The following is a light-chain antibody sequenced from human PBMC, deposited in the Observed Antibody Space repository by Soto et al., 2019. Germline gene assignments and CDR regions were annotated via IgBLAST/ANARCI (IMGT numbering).Light chain of an antibody. J-gene: IGLJ1*01. V-gene: IGLV2-14*01. CDR1: SSDVGGYNY. CDR3: ISYTGSSTSYV. CDR2: EVS. Sequence: QSALTQPASVSGSPGQSITISCTGSSSDVGGYNYVSWYQQYPGRSPKLMIFEVSLRPAGVSNRFSGSKSGNTASLNISGLQSEDEADYYCISYTGSSTSYVFGSGTKLTVL.